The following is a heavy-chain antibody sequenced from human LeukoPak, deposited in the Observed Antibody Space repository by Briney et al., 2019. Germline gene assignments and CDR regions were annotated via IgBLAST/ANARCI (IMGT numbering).Heavy chain of an antibody. Sequence: ASVKVSCKASGYTFTSYDINWVRQATGQELEWMGWMNPNSGNTDYAQKFQGRVTITADKSTSTAYMELSSLRSEDTAVYYCARDKTSYGDYGNNWFDPWGQGTLVTVSS. CDR2: MNPNSGNT. J-gene: IGHJ5*02. D-gene: IGHD4-17*01. CDR3: ARDKTSYGDYGNNWFDP. CDR1: GYTFTSYD. V-gene: IGHV1-8*01.